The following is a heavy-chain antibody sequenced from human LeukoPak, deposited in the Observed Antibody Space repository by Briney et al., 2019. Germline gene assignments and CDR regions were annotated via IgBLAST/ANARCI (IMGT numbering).Heavy chain of an antibody. V-gene: IGHV3-30*02. J-gene: IGHJ4*02. D-gene: IGHD3-22*01. CDR2: LRSDGTDH. CDR3: GKHDSSSYY. Sequence: GGSLRLSCAASGFIFSTYGMRGVRQAPGKGLEWVAFLRSDGTDHHYADSVQGRFTISRDNSKSTLFLQMNSLRAEDTAVYYCGKHDSSSYYWGQGTLVTVSS. CDR1: GFIFSTYG.